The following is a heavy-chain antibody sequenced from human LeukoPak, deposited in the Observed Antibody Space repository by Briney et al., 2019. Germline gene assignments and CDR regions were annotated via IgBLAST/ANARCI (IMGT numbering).Heavy chain of an antibody. J-gene: IGHJ4*02. CDR3: ARGSGRYPYHFDY. D-gene: IGHD1-26*01. Sequence: SETLSLTCTVSGGSISNYYWSWIRQPPGMGLEWIGYLYYSGSTNYNPSLKSRVTMSVDTSKNQFSLKLNSMTAADTAVYYCARGSGRYPYHFDYWGQGTLVTVSS. CDR2: LYYSGST. CDR1: GGSISNYY. V-gene: IGHV4-59*01.